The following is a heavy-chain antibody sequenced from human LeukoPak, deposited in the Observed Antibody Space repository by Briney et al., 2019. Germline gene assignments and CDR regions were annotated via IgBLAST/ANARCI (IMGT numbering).Heavy chain of an antibody. CDR2: VDYRGGS. D-gene: IGHD2-21*02. Sequence: SETLSLTCTVSTGSISTYYWSWIRRRPGKGLEFIGYVDYRGGSKHNPSLRSRVTMSVDTPKNQFSLKLTSVTAADTAVYYCARVGDYFFDYWGQGTLVTVSS. CDR1: TGSISTYY. V-gene: IGHV4-59*01. J-gene: IGHJ4*02. CDR3: ARVGDYFFDY.